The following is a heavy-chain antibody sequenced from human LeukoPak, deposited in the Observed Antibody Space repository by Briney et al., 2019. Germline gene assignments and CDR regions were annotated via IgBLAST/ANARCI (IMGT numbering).Heavy chain of an antibody. CDR1: GYTFTSNY. CDR3: ARVSTGGPRRHFDY. V-gene: IGHV1-46*01. J-gene: IGHJ4*02. Sequence: GASVKVSCKAFGYTFTSNYMHWVRQAPGQGPEWMGVISPSGGSTTYAQKFQGRVTLTRDMSTSTDYLELSSLRSEDTAVYYCARVSTGGPRRHFDYWGQGTLVTVSS. D-gene: IGHD7-27*01. CDR2: ISPSGGST.